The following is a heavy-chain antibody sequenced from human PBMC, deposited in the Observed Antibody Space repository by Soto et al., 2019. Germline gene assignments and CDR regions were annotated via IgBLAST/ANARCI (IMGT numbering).Heavy chain of an antibody. CDR1: GGSFSGYY. CDR3: ARGVHGMDV. CDR2: INHRGST. V-gene: IGHV4-34*01. Sequence: SETLSLTCAVYGGSFSGYYWSWIRQPPGKGLEWIGEINHRGSTNYNPSLKSRVTISVDTSKNQFSLKLSSVTAADTAVYYCARGVHGMDVWGQGTTVTVSS. J-gene: IGHJ6*02.